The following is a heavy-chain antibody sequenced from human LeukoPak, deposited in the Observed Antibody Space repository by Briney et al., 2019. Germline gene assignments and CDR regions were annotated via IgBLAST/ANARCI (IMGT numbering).Heavy chain of an antibody. Sequence: SETLSLTCTVSGGSISSYYWSWIRQPPGKGLEWIGYIYYRGSTNYNPSLKSRVTISVDTSKNQFSLKLSSVTAADTAVYYCAREGNDFWSGYYSLNWFDPWGQGTLVTVSS. J-gene: IGHJ5*02. CDR3: AREGNDFWSGYYSLNWFDP. V-gene: IGHV4-59*01. CDR2: IYYRGST. CDR1: GGSISSYY. D-gene: IGHD3-3*01.